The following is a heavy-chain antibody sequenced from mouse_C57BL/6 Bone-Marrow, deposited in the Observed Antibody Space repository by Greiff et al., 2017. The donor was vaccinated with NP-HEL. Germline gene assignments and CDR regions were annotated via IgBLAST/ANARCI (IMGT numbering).Heavy chain of an antibody. Sequence: HVQLQQSGAELVRPGASVKLSCKASGYTFTDYYINWVKQRPGQGLEWIARIYPGSGNTYYNEKFKGKATLTAEKSSSTAYMQLSSLTSEDSAVYFCARRATNWYFDVWGTGTTVTVSS. J-gene: IGHJ1*03. CDR1: GYTFTDYY. D-gene: IGHD3-1*01. CDR2: IYPGSGNT. V-gene: IGHV1-76*01. CDR3: ARRATNWYFDV.